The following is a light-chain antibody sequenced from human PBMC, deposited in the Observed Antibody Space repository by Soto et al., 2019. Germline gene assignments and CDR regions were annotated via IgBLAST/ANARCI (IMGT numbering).Light chain of an antibody. V-gene: IGKV3-20*01. Sequence: EVVLTQSPATLSVSPGERATLSCRASQSVSSNLAWYQQRPGQAPRLLIYGASNRATGIPDRFSGSGSGTDFTLTISRLEPEDFAVFYCQQYGSSPLTFGQGTKVDIK. CDR3: QQYGSSPLT. CDR2: GAS. J-gene: IGKJ1*01. CDR1: QSVSSN.